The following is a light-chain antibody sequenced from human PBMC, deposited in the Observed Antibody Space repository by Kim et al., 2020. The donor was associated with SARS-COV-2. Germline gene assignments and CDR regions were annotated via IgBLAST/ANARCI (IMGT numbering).Light chain of an antibody. CDR2: GKS. V-gene: IGLV3-19*01. CDR3: HSRGSSGDHMV. J-gene: IGLJ3*02. Sequence: ELTQDPAVSVALGQTVRITCQGNSLISHYASWYQQKPGGAPVLVLYGKSDRPSGIPDRFSGSKSGDTASLTISGAQAEDEADYYCHSRGSSGDHMVFGGGTQLTVL. CDR1: SLISHY.